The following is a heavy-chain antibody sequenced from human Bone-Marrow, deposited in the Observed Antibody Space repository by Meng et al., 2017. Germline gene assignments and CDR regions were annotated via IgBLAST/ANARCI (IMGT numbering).Heavy chain of an antibody. Sequence: GESLKISCAGSGFTLRTFEINWVRQAPGRGLEWVSSISSSGATIHYADSVKGRFTIPRDNAKKLVYLQMNSLRAEDTALYYCARGGGSSWYEGFDAFDIWGQGTMVTVSS. CDR2: ISSSGATI. D-gene: IGHD6-13*01. J-gene: IGHJ3*02. V-gene: IGHV3-48*03. CDR3: ARGGGSSWYEGFDAFDI. CDR1: GFTLRTFE.